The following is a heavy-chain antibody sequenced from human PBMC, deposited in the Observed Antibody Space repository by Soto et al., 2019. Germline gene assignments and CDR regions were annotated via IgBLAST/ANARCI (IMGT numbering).Heavy chain of an antibody. CDR2: INPNSGGT. J-gene: IGHJ4*02. CDR3: ARSSYIGDTPSFDY. CDR1: GYTFTGYY. Sequence: QVQLVQSGAEVKKPGASVKVSCKASGYTFTGYYMHWVRQAPGQGLEWMGWINPNSGGTNYAQKFQGWVTMTRDTTISAAYMELSRLRSDDTAVYYCARSSYIGDTPSFDYWGQGTLVTVSS. V-gene: IGHV1-2*04. D-gene: IGHD2-21*02.